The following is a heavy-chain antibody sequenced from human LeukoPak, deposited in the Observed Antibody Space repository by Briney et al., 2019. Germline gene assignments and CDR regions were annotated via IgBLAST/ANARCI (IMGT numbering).Heavy chain of an antibody. Sequence: PGGSLRLSCVGSGFTFSSYSMNWVRQAPGKGLEWVSSISSSSSYIYYADSVKGRFTISRDNAKNSLYLQMNSLRAEDTAVYYCARDNVVAGTPIDYWGQGTLVTVSS. D-gene: IGHD1-7*01. V-gene: IGHV3-21*01. CDR1: GFTFSSYS. CDR2: ISSSSSYI. J-gene: IGHJ4*02. CDR3: ARDNVVAGTPIDY.